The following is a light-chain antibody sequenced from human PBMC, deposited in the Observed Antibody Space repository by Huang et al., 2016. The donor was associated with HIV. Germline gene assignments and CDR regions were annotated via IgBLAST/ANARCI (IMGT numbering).Light chain of an antibody. CDR1: QSVSSRY. Sequence: EIVLTQSPASLSLSPGERAILSCGASQSVSSRYLAWFQHKPGLPPRLLIYDAAVRAPGIPDRISGGGSGTDFTLTSSRLEPEDLSVYYCQQYGSSSYTFGQGTKLEIK. CDR2: DAA. V-gene: IGKV3D-20*01. J-gene: IGKJ2*01. CDR3: QQYGSSSYT.